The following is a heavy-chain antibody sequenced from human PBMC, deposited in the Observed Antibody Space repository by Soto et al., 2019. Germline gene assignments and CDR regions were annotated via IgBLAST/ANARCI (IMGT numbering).Heavy chain of an antibody. J-gene: IGHJ4*02. Sequence: QVQLVESGGGVVQPGRSLRLSCAASGFTFSSYAMHWVRQAPGKGLEWVAVISYDGSNQYYADSVKGRFTISRDNSKNTLYLQMNGLRAEDTSVYYCARASTQYYDSSGYYYGGGFDYWGQGTLVTVSS. D-gene: IGHD3-22*01. CDR2: ISYDGSNQ. V-gene: IGHV3-30-3*01. CDR3: ARASTQYYDSSGYYYGGGFDY. CDR1: GFTFSSYA.